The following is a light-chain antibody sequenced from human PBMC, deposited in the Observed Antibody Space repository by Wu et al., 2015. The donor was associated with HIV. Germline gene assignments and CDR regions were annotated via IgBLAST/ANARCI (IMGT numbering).Light chain of an antibody. CDR1: QSVNNK. Sequence: DTIMTQSPVALSASPGQRVTLSCRASQSVNNKLAWYQQKPGQAPRLLISGASTRATGIPARFSGSGSGTEFTLTISSLQSEDFATYFCQQYDKWPPTTFGQGTRLEIK. V-gene: IGKV3-15*01. CDR2: GAS. J-gene: IGKJ5*01. CDR3: QQYDKWPPTT.